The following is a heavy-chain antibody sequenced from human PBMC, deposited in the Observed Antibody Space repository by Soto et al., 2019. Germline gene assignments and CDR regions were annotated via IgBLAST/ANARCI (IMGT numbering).Heavy chain of an antibody. CDR1: GYSFTSYW. V-gene: IGHV5-51*01. D-gene: IGHD3-22*01. CDR3: ARLVVTPYYGMDV. Sequence: GESLKISCKGSGYSFTSYWIGWVRQMPGKGLEWMGIIYPGDSDTRYSPSFQGQVTISADKSISTAYLQWSSLKASDTATYYCARLVVTPYYGMDVWGQGTTVTVSS. J-gene: IGHJ6*02. CDR2: IYPGDSDT.